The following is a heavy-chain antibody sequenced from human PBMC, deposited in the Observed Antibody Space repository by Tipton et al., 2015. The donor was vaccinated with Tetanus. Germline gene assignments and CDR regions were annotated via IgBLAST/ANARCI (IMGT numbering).Heavy chain of an antibody. Sequence: TLSLTCTVSGGSMISYYWSWIRQPAGKGLEWIGRIYTSGTTNYSPSLKSRVTMSLDTSKNQFSLKLNSVTAADTAVYYCARGIWFGPGPKFYFDSWGQGTLVAVSS. V-gene: IGHV4-4*07. J-gene: IGHJ4*02. CDR1: GGSMISYY. CDR3: ARGIWFGPGPKFYFDS. D-gene: IGHD3-10*01. CDR2: IYTSGTT.